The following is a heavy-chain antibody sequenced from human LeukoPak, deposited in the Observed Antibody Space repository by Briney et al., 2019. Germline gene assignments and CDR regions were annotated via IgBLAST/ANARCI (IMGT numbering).Heavy chain of an antibody. J-gene: IGHJ4*02. D-gene: IGHD1-26*01. CDR1: GYTFTSYA. Sequence: ASVKVSCKASGYTFTSYAVHWVRRAPGQSLEWMGYINDGDGNTKYSQEFQGRVTITRDTSESIVYMELSSLRSEDMAFYYCAIERGEFGGSYFLDYWGQGTLVTVSS. CDR3: AIERGEFGGSYFLDY. V-gene: IGHV1-3*03. CDR2: INDGDGNT.